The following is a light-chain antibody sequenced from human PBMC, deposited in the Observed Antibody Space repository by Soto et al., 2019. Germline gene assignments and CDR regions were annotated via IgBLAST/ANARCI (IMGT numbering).Light chain of an antibody. CDR2: GAS. CDR1: QSVSSN. J-gene: IGKJ1*01. CDR3: QQYNNWPPWA. Sequence: EIVMTQSPATLSVSPGARDPLSCRASQSVSSNLAWYQQKPGQAPRLLIYGASTRATGIPARFSGSGSGTEFTLTISSLQSEDFAVYYCQQYNNWPPWAFGQGTKVDI. V-gene: IGKV3-15*01.